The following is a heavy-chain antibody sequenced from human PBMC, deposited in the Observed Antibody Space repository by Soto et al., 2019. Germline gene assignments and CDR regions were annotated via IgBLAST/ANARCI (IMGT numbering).Heavy chain of an antibody. CDR1: GYTFTSYG. CDR3: ARDPYYDFWSGYPPTLYYYGMDV. Sequence: GAAVKVSCKASGYTFTSYGISWVRQAPGQGLEWMGWISAYNGNTNYAQKLQGRVTMTTDTSTSTAYMELRSLRSDATAVYYCARDPYYDFWSGYPPTLYYYGMDVWGQGTTVTVSS. V-gene: IGHV1-18*04. J-gene: IGHJ6*02. CDR2: ISAYNGNT. D-gene: IGHD3-3*01.